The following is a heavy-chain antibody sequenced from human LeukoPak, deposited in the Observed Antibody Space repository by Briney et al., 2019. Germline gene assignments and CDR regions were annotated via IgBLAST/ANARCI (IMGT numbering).Heavy chain of an antibody. Sequence: PGGSLRLSCAASGLTFSSYAMSWVRQAPGKGLEWVSAISGSGGSTYYADSVKGRFTISRDNSKNTLYLQMNSLRDEDTAVYYSAKDRITYYYDSSDQWGQGTRVTVSS. J-gene: IGHJ4*02. V-gene: IGHV3-23*01. CDR3: AKDRITYYYDSSDQ. CDR1: GLTFSSYA. D-gene: IGHD3-22*01. CDR2: ISGSGGST.